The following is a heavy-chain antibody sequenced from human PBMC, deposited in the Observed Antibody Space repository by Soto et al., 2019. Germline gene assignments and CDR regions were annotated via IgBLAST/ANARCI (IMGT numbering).Heavy chain of an antibody. CDR2: IKQDGSAI. V-gene: IGHV3-7*01. Sequence: EVQLVESGGGLVQPGGSLRLTCAASGFTFNSYWMSWVRQSPGKGLEWVANIKQDGSAINYLDSLRGRFTISRDNGKNSLYLQMNSLRAEDAAVYYCATGRPRSNWVYFDYWGQGILVAVSS. CDR3: ATGRPRSNWVYFDY. CDR1: GFTFNSYW. J-gene: IGHJ4*02. D-gene: IGHD4-4*01.